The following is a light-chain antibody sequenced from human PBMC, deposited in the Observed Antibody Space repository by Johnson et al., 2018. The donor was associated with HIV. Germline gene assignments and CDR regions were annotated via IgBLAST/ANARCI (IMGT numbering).Light chain of an antibody. CDR3: GTWDSSLNVGHV. V-gene: IGLV1-51*01. Sequence: QSVLTQPPSVSAAPGQKVTISCSGSSSNIGNNYVSWYQQLPGTAPKLLIYDNNKRPSGIPDRFSGSKSGTSATLGITGLQTGDEADYYCGTWDSSLNVGHVCGTGTKVIVL. J-gene: IGLJ1*01. CDR2: DNN. CDR1: SSNIGNNY.